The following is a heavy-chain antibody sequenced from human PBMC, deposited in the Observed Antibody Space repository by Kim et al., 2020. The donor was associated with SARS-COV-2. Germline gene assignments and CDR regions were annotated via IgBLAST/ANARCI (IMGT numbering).Heavy chain of an antibody. J-gene: IGHJ4*02. CDR3: ARGGGRLIPFDY. V-gene: IGHV4-4*07. D-gene: IGHD2-21*01. Sequence: NSPSRKSRVTMSVNTSKNPYSLKRSSVTAADTAVYYCARGGGRLIPFDYWGQGTLVTVSS.